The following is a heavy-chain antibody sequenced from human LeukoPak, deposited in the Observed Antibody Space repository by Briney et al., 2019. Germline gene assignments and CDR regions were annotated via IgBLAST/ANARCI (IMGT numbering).Heavy chain of an antibody. CDR2: IIPIFGTA. CDR1: GGTFSSYA. CDR3: ARHPLDYDILTGYYIEDAFDI. D-gene: IGHD3-9*01. V-gene: IGHV1-69*05. Sequence: EASVKVSCKASGGTFSSYAISWVRQAPGQGLEWMGRIIPIFGTANYAQKFQGRVTITTVESTSTAYMELSSLRSEDTAVYYCARHPLDYDILTGYYIEDAFDIWGQGTMVTVSS. J-gene: IGHJ3*02.